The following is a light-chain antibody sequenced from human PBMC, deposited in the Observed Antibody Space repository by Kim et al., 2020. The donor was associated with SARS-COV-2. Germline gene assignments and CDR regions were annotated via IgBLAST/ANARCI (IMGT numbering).Light chain of an antibody. CDR1: GTDSGAGQE. Sequence: WVTSSCAGTGTDSGAGQELHWYRQLPGTAPKPLVYGNSNRPSGGPDRFSGSESGTSASLAISGLQAEDEADYYCQSFDSSLSGYVFGTGTKVTVL. V-gene: IGLV1-40*01. CDR2: GNS. J-gene: IGLJ1*01. CDR3: QSFDSSLSGYV.